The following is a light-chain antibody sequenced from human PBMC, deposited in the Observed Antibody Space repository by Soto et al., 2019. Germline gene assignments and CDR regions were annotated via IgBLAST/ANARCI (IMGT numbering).Light chain of an antibody. CDR3: SSYAGSNNYV. CDR1: SSDVGNYDS. Sequence: QSALTQPPSASGSPGQSVTISCTGTSSDVGNYDSVSWYQHHPGKAPQAVIYEVNKRPSGVPDRFSGSKSGNTASLTVSGLKAEDEGDYYCSSYAGSNNYVFGIGTKLTVL. J-gene: IGLJ1*01. V-gene: IGLV2-8*01. CDR2: EVN.